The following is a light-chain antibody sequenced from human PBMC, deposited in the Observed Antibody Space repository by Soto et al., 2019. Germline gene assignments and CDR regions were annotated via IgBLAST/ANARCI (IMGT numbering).Light chain of an antibody. Sequence: DIHMTQSPSTLSASVGDRVTITCRASQSISIWLAWYQPKPGKAPNLLIYKTSSLETGVPSRFSGSGSGTEFTLTISSLQPDDFATYYCQHWNDYSWTFGQGTEVEVK. CDR1: QSISIW. CDR2: KTS. J-gene: IGKJ1*01. CDR3: QHWNDYSWT. V-gene: IGKV1-5*03.